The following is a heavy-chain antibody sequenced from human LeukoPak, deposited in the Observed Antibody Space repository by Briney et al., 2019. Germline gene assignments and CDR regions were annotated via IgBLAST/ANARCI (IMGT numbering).Heavy chain of an antibody. Sequence: GGSLRLSCAASGFTFRTYAVSWVRQAPGKGLEWVSAISGSGGSTYYADSVKGRFTISRDNSKNTLYLQMNSLRAEDTAVYYCAKSRGTSSGYSFDYWGQGTLFTVSS. CDR1: GFTFRTYA. V-gene: IGHV3-23*01. CDR2: ISGSGGST. J-gene: IGHJ4*02. D-gene: IGHD3-22*01. CDR3: AKSRGTSSGYSFDY.